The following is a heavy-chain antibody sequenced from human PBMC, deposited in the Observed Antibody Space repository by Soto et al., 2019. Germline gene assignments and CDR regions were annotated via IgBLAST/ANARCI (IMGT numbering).Heavy chain of an antibody. D-gene: IGHD4-17*01. CDR2: ITASGGTI. CDR1: GFTFSDYY. CDR3: ARDRDYGDYSIDY. V-gene: IGHV3-11*04. Sequence: GGSLRLSCVASGFTFSDYYMSWIRQAPGKGLEWVSSITASGGTIHYADSVKGRFTISRDNSKNTLYLQMNSLRAEDTAVYYCARDRDYGDYSIDYWGQGALVTVSS. J-gene: IGHJ4*02.